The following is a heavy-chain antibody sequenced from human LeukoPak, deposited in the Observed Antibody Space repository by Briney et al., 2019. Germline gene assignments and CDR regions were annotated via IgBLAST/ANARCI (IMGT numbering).Heavy chain of an antibody. D-gene: IGHD3-10*01. CDR2: IWSDGSNK. CDR1: GFTFSKYD. J-gene: IGHJ4*02. CDR3: AKSLSSRGLIIPKTSRYFDY. V-gene: IGHV3-30*02. Sequence: QTGGSLRLSCAASGFTFSKYDMHWVRQAPGKGLEWVAFIWSDGSNKYYADSEKGRFTISRDNSKNTLYLQMNSLRAEDTAVYYCAKSLSSRGLIIPKTSRYFDYWGQGTLVTVSS.